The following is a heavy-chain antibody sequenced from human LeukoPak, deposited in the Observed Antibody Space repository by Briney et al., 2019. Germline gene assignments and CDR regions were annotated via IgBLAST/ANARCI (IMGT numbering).Heavy chain of an antibody. CDR2: MSYDGSNI. Sequence: GGSLRLSCAVSGFRFSDSAMHWVRQAPGKGLEWVAVMSYDGSNIHYGDSVKGRFTISRDNAKNSLYLQMNSLRAEDTAVYYCARRGSGPDYWGQGTLVTVSS. CDR1: GFRFSDSA. J-gene: IGHJ4*02. V-gene: IGHV3-30*03. CDR3: ARRGSGPDY. D-gene: IGHD2-15*01.